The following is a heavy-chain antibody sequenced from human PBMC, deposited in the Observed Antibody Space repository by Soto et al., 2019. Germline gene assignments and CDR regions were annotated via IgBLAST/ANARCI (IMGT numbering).Heavy chain of an antibody. CDR3: ATMTTVSIVRYYFDY. J-gene: IGHJ4*02. Sequence: QVQLQQWGAGLLKPSETLSLTCAVYGGSFSGYYWSRIRQPPGKGLEWIGEINHSGSTNYNPSLKSRVTISVDTSKNQFSLKLSSVTAADTAVYYCATMTTVSIVRYYFDYWGQGTLVTVSS. CDR1: GGSFSGYY. CDR2: INHSGST. V-gene: IGHV4-34*01. D-gene: IGHD4-17*01.